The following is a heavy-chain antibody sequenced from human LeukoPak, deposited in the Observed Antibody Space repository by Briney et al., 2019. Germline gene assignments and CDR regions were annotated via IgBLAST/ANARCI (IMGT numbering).Heavy chain of an antibody. D-gene: IGHD4/OR15-4a*01. CDR3: ARASFPSPLTFDC. J-gene: IGHJ4*02. V-gene: IGHV3-7*01. CDR1: GFTSTTYG. CDR2: IKQDGSQK. Sequence: PGGSLRLSCAVSGFTSTTYGMNWVRQAPGKGLEWLAIIKQDGSQKYCADSVKGRFTISMDSAENSLDLQMNSLRAEDTSVDYCARASFPSPLTFDCRGQGTMVTVSS.